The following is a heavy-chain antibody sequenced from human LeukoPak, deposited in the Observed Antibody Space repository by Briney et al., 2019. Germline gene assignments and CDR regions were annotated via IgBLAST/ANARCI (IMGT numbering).Heavy chain of an antibody. Sequence: SETLSLTRTVSGGSVSSGSYYWSWIRQPPGKGLEWIGYIYHSGNTNYSPSLESRVTMSVDESKNQFSLRVHFVSAADTAVYYCASTRRAAVAGRFDSWGQGTLVTVSS. D-gene: IGHD6-19*01. CDR2: IYHSGNT. CDR1: GGSVSSGSYY. CDR3: ASTRRAAVAGRFDS. J-gene: IGHJ4*02. V-gene: IGHV4-61*01.